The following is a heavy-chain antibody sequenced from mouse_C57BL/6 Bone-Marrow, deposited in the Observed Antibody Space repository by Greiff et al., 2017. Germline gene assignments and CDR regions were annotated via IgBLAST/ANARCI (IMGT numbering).Heavy chain of an antibody. J-gene: IGHJ2*01. V-gene: IGHV1-4*01. CDR1: GYTFTSYT. CDR2: INPSSGYT. Sequence: QVQLQQSGAELARPGASVKMSCKASGYTFTSYTMHWVKQRPGQGLEWIGYINPSSGYTKYNQKFKDKATLTADKSSSTAYMQLSSLTSEDSAVXYCAREDPYYFDYWGQGTTLTVSS. CDR3: AREDPYYFDY.